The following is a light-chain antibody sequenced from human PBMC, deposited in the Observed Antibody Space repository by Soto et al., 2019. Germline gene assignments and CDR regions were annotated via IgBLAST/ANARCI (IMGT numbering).Light chain of an antibody. CDR3: SSYASSSPFV. CDR2: GVS. J-gene: IGLJ1*01. V-gene: IGLV2-14*01. Sequence: QSVLTQPASVSGSPGQSITNSCTGTGSDVGGYKYVSWYQQLPGKAPKLMIYGVSYRPSGVSDRFSGSKSGNTASLIISGLQAEDEADYYCSSYASSSPFVFGTGTKVTVL. CDR1: GSDVGGYKY.